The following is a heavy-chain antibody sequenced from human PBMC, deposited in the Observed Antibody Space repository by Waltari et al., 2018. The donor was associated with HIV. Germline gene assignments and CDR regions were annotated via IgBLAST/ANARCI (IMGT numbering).Heavy chain of an antibody. Sequence: EVRLVESERGGLVKPGGSLRLSCEASGFTFTSYSMNWVRQAPGKGLEWVSLMSSISSHIYYTDSLKGKFTISRDNAKNSLYLQMNSLRADDTAIYYCARDSPRLSGTSRFDYWGRGTLVTVSS. CDR2: MSSISSHI. CDR1: GFTFTSYS. D-gene: IGHD1-7*01. CDR3: ARDSPRLSGTSRFDY. J-gene: IGHJ4*02. V-gene: IGHV3-21*02.